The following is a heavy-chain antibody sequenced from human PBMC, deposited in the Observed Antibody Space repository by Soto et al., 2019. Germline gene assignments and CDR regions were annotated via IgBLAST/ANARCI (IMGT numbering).Heavy chain of an antibody. J-gene: IGHJ1*01. Sequence: TSETLSLTCTVSGGSVSSGSYYWSWIRQPPGKGLEWIGYIYYSGSTNYNPSLKSRVTISVDTSKNQFSLKLSSVTAADTAVYYCARDSHDYGGHSALFQHSGQGTLVTVSS. D-gene: IGHD4-17*01. V-gene: IGHV4-61*01. CDR1: GGSVSSGSYY. CDR3: ARDSHDYGGHSALFQH. CDR2: IYYSGST.